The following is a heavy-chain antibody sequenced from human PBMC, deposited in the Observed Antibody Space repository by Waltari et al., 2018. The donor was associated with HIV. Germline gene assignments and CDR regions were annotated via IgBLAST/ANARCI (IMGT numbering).Heavy chain of an antibody. V-gene: IGHV4-61*02. J-gene: IGHJ1*01. Sequence: QVQLQESGPRLVKPSQTMSLTCTVSGDSISSGSFYWNWIRQPAGKGLEWIGRIYTSGSTNYNPSLKSRVSISLDTSKNQFSLKLDSVTAADTAMYYCARVDSRVGAEFFRHWGQGTLVSVSS. D-gene: IGHD3-22*01. CDR2: IYTSGST. CDR3: ARVDSRVGAEFFRH. CDR1: GDSISSGSFY.